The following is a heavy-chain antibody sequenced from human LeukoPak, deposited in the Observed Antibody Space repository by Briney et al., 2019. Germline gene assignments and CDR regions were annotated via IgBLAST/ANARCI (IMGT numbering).Heavy chain of an antibody. Sequence: SETLSLTCTVSGGSISSYYWSWIRQPPGRGLEWIGFIFYSGTTNYNPSLKSRVTISVDTSKNQFSLKLSSVTAADTAVYYCARGGWNKFDYWGQGTLVTVSS. CDR2: IFYSGTT. V-gene: IGHV4-59*01. D-gene: IGHD3-22*01. CDR1: GGSISSYY. J-gene: IGHJ4*02. CDR3: ARGGWNKFDY.